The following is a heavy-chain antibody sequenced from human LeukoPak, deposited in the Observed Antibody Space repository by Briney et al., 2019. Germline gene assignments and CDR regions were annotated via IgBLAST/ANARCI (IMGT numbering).Heavy chain of an antibody. V-gene: IGHV3-72*01. D-gene: IGHD6-13*01. CDR3: AASSWYRLPY. CDR1: GFTPTDSF. J-gene: IGHJ4*02. CDR2: SRNKADSYTA. Sequence: GGTLRLSRAASGFTPTDSFMSCGPHTPAKGLESVCRSRNKADSYTAQYAASVEGRFTISRDESKNSLYLQISSLETEDTAVYYCAASSWYRLPYWGEGSLVTVSS.